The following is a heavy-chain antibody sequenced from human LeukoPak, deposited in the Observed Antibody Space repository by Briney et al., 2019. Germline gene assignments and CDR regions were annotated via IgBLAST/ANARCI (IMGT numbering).Heavy chain of an antibody. J-gene: IGHJ4*02. V-gene: IGHV3-66*01. Sequence: GGSLRLSCAASGFTVSSNYMSWIRQTPGKGLEWVSVIYSGGSTYYADSVKGRFTISRDNSKNSLFVQMNSLRAEDTAVYFCAKSRSGSANWALQIFDNWGQGTLVTVSS. CDR3: AKSRSGSANWALQIFDN. CDR2: IYSGGST. D-gene: IGHD1-1*01. CDR1: GFTVSSNY.